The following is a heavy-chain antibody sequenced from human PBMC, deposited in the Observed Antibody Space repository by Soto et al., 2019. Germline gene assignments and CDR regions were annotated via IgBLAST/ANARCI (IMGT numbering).Heavy chain of an antibody. V-gene: IGHV4-59*01. CDR1: GGSISSDY. Sequence: QVQLQESGPGLVKCSETLSLTCTVSGGSISSDYWSWIRQPPGKGLEWIGYIYYSGSTNYNPSLKSRVTISVDTSKNQFSLKLSSVTAADTAVYYCAISRGGYFAYWGQGTLVTVSS. CDR2: IYYSGST. D-gene: IGHD3-16*01. J-gene: IGHJ4*02. CDR3: AISRGGYFAY.